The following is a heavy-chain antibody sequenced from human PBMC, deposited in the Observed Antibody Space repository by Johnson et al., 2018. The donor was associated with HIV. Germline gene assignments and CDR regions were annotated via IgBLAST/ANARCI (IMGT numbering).Heavy chain of an antibody. CDR3: ARAPYGGMGRWAFEI. Sequence: QEQLVESGGGVVQPGRSLRLSCAASGFTFSTYALHWVRQAPGKGLEWVSLISYDGSNKYYADSVKGRFTISRDNSKNTLYLQMNSLRAEDTAVYYCARAPYGGMGRWAFEIWGQGTMVTVSS. V-gene: IGHV3-30-3*01. CDR1: GFTFSTYA. J-gene: IGHJ3*02. D-gene: IGHD4-23*01. CDR2: ISYDGSNK.